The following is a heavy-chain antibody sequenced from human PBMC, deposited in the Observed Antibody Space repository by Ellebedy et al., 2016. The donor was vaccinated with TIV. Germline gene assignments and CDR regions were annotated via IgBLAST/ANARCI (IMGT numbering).Heavy chain of an antibody. CDR2: ISGSGGST. V-gene: IGHV3-23*01. D-gene: IGHD1-26*01. CDR1: GFTFSSYA. J-gene: IGHJ4*02. Sequence: GESLKISCAASGFTFSSYAMSWVRQAPGKGLEWVSAISGSGGSTYYADSVKGRFTISRDNSKNTLYLQMNSLKTEDTAVYYCARSGSYSAFEYWGQGTLVTVSS. CDR3: ARSGSYSAFEY.